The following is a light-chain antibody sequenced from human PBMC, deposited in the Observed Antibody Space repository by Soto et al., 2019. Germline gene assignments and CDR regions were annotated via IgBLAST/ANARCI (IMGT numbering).Light chain of an antibody. CDR3: QQYGSSPPIT. CDR2: GAS. Sequence: ENLLTQSPGTLSLSPVEGATLSGMAGRGVSANYLAWYQQKPGQAPTLLIYGASIRAAGIPDRFSGSGSGTDFTLTISRLEPEDFAVCYCQQYGSSPPITFGQGTRLEIK. V-gene: IGKV3-20*01. J-gene: IGKJ5*01. CDR1: RGVSANY.